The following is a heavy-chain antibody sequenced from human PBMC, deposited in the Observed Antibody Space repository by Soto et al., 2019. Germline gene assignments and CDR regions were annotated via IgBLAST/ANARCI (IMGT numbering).Heavy chain of an antibody. V-gene: IGHV1-3*01. CDR3: ARAARIAVAGFYYYGMDV. CDR2: INAGNGNT. D-gene: IGHD6-19*01. CDR1: GYTFTSYA. Sequence: ASVKVSCKASGYTFTSYAMHWVRQAPGQRLEWMGWINAGNGNTKYSQKFQGRVTITRDTSASTAYMELSSLRSEDTAVYYCARAARIAVAGFYYYGMDVWGQGTTVTVSS. J-gene: IGHJ6*02.